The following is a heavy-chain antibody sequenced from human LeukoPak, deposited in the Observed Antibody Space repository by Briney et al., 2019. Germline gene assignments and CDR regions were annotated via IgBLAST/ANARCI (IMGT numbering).Heavy chain of an antibody. CDR3: ARSSPNDSGSYYWEYYYYYYMDV. V-gene: IGHV1-8*01. J-gene: IGHJ6*03. D-gene: IGHD3-10*01. CDR2: MNPNSGNT. Sequence: ASVKVSCKASEYTFTSYDINWVRQATGQGLEWMGWMNPNSGNTGYAQKFQGRVTVTRNTSISTAYMELSSLRSEDTAVYYCARSSPNDSGSYYWEYYYYYYMDVWGKGTTVTISS. CDR1: EYTFTSYD.